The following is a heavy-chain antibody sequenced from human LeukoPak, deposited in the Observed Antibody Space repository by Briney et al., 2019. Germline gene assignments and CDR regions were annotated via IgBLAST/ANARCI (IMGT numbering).Heavy chain of an antibody. V-gene: IGHV5-51*01. J-gene: IGHJ3*02. D-gene: IGHD4-17*01. CDR1: GYSFTSYW. CDR3: ARYGDYDAFDI. CDR2: IYPGDSDT. Sequence: GESLKISCKGSGYSFTSYWIGWVRQMPGKGLEWMGIIYPGDSDTRYSPSFQGQVTISADKSISTAYLQWSSLKASYTPMHYCARYGDYDAFDIWGQGTMVTVSS.